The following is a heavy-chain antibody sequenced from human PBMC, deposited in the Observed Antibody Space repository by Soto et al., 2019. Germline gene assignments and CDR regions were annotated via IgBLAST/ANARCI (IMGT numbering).Heavy chain of an antibody. D-gene: IGHD3-10*01. V-gene: IGHV4-38-2*01. CDR1: GYSISSGYY. J-gene: IGHJ5*02. Sequence: TLSLTCAVSGYSISSGYYWGWIRQPPGKGLEWIGSIYYSGSTYYNPSLKSRVTISVDTSKNQFSLKLSSVTAADTAVYYCARHRGPMVRGVITNWFDPWGQGTLVTVSS. CDR2: IYYSGST. CDR3: ARHRGPMVRGVITNWFDP.